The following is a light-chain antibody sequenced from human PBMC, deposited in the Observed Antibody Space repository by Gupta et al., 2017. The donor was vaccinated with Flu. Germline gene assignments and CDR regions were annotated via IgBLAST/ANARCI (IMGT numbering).Light chain of an antibody. Sequence: EIVLTQSPDSQSVTPKEKVTITCRASQSIGSSLHWYQQKPDQSPKLLIKYASQSFSGVPSRFSGSGSGTDFTLTINSLEAEDAATYYCHLSSSLPAVSFGQGTKLEIK. CDR2: YAS. V-gene: IGKV6-21*01. CDR3: HLSSSLPAVS. J-gene: IGKJ2*03. CDR1: QSIGSS.